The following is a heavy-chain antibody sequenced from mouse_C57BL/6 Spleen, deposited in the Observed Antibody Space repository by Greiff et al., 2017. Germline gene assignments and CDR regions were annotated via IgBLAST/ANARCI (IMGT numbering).Heavy chain of an antibody. CDR1: GFTFSSYA. V-gene: IGHV5-4*03. D-gene: IGHD1-1*01. J-gene: IGHJ2*01. CDR2: ISDGGGYT. CDR3: ARNFITTVVDYCDY. Sequence: EVKLVESGGGLVKPGGSLKLSCAASGFTFSSYAMSWVRQTPEKRLEWVATISDGGGYTYYPDNVKGRFTISRDNAKNNLYLQMSHLKSEDTAMYYCARNFITTVVDYCDYWGQGTTLTVSS.